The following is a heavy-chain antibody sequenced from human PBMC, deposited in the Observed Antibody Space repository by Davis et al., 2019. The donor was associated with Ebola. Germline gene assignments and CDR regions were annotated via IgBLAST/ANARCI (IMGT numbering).Heavy chain of an antibody. V-gene: IGHV1-46*01. CDR2: INPSGGST. J-gene: IGHJ4*02. CDR1: GYTFTGYF. D-gene: IGHD6-13*01. CDR3: ARGGAIAAFLGGY. Sequence: AASVKVSCKASGYTFTGYFIHWVRQAPGQGLEWMGIINPSGGSTSYAQKFQGRVTMTRDTSTSTVYMELSSLRSEDTAVYYCARGGAIAAFLGGYWGQGTLVTVSS.